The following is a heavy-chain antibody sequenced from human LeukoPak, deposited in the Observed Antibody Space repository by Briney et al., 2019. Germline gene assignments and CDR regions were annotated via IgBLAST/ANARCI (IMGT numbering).Heavy chain of an antibody. CDR1: NGSISIYY. Sequence: KASETLSLTCTASNGSISIYYWSWVRQPAGKGLEWIGRISDSGSTNYNPSLKSRVTMSLDTSKNQFSLKLSSVTAADTAVYYCAREITVTRPFDYWGPGTLVTVSS. V-gene: IGHV4-4*07. D-gene: IGHD4-17*01. CDR2: ISDSGST. CDR3: AREITVTRPFDY. J-gene: IGHJ4*02.